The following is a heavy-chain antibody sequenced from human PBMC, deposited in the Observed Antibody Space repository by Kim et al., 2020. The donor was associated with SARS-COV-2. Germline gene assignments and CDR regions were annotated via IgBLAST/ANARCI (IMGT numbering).Heavy chain of an antibody. CDR3: ARDRVPGYSSGWYGGDYYYGMDV. J-gene: IGHJ6*02. CDR2: INPSGGST. Sequence: ASVKVSCKASGYTFTSYYMHWVRQAPGQGLEWMGIINPSGGSTSYAQKFQGRVTMTRDTSTSTVYMELSSLRSEDTAVYYCARDRVPGYSSGWYGGDYYYGMDVWGQGTTVTVSS. V-gene: IGHV1-46*01. CDR1: GYTFTSYY. D-gene: IGHD6-19*01.